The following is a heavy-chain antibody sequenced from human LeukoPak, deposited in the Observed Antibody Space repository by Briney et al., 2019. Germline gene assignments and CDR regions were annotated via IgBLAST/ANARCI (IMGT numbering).Heavy chain of an antibody. CDR2: ISGSGGST. CDR1: GFTFSSYA. D-gene: IGHD6-19*01. Sequence: GGSLRLSCVASGFTFSSYAMSWVRQAPGKGLEWVSAISGSGGSTYYADSVKGRFTISRDNAKNSLYLQMNSLRAEDTAVYYCARDWGDPGIAVLGDYWGQGTLVTVSS. V-gene: IGHV3-23*01. J-gene: IGHJ4*02. CDR3: ARDWGDPGIAVLGDY.